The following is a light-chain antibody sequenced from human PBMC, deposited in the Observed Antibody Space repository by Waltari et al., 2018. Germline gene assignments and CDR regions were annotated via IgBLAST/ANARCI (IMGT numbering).Light chain of an antibody. Sequence: DIVMTQSPDSLAVSLGERATINCQSSQSVLDSSNNKNYLAWYQQKEGQPPKLLISWASTRESGVPDRFSGSGSGTDFTLTISSLQAEDVAVYYCQQYYSTPRTFGQGTKVEIK. J-gene: IGKJ1*01. CDR1: QSVLDSSNNKNY. V-gene: IGKV4-1*01. CDR3: QQYYSTPRT. CDR2: WAS.